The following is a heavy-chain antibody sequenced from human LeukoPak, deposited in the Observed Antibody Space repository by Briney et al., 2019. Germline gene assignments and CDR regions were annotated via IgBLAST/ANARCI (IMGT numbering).Heavy chain of an antibody. CDR2: ISGSGGST. CDR3: AKDGARFDP. Sequence: TGGSLRLSCAASGFTFVNYAMSWVRQTPGKGLEWVSSISGSGGSTCYADSVKGRFTISRDISKKILFLQMNSLRVEDTAVYYCAKDGARFDPWGQGTLVTVSS. D-gene: IGHD3-16*01. CDR1: GFTFVNYA. J-gene: IGHJ5*02. V-gene: IGHV3-23*01.